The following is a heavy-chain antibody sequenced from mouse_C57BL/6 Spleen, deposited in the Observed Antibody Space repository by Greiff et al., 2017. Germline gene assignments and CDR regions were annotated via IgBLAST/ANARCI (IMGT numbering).Heavy chain of an antibody. Sequence: VKLQASGAELVQPGASVKISCTASGYAFSSYWMNWVKQRPGTGLEWIGQLYPGDGATNYNGQFKGTATLTADKSSSTAYMPLSSLTSEDSAVYVCARSYYYGSSSWYFDVWGTGTTVTVSS. V-gene: IGHV1-80*01. CDR2: LYPGDGAT. J-gene: IGHJ1*03. CDR1: GYAFSSYW. D-gene: IGHD1-1*01. CDR3: ARSYYYGSSSWYFDV.